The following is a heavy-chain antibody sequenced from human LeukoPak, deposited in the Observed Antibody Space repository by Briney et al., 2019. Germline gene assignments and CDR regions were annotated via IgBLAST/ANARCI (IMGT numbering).Heavy chain of an antibody. J-gene: IGHJ5*02. CDR2: IYYSGST. CDR3: AKGPDYDFWSGSRNWFDP. Sequence: SETLSLTCTVSGGSISSYYWSWIRQPPGKGLEWIGYIYYSGSTNYNPSLKSRVTISVDTSKNQFSLKLSSVTAADTAVYYCAKGPDYDFWSGSRNWFDPWGQGTLVTVSS. CDR1: GGSISSYY. D-gene: IGHD3-3*01. V-gene: IGHV4-59*01.